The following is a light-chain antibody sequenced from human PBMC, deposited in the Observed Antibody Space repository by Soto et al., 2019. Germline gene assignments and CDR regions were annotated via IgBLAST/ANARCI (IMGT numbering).Light chain of an antibody. V-gene: IGKV3-20*01. CDR1: QSVSTRS. Sequence: EIVLTQSPGTLSLSPGERATLSCRASQSVSTRSLAWYQQKPGRAPRLLISGASSRAADIPDRFSGSGSGTDFTLTINRLEPEDFAVYYCQQYDSSPRTFGQGTMVDIK. CDR2: GAS. J-gene: IGKJ1*01. CDR3: QQYDSSPRT.